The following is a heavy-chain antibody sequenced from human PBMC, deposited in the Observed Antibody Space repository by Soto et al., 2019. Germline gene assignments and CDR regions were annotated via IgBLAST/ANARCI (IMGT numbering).Heavy chain of an antibody. J-gene: IGHJ4*02. V-gene: IGHV3-23*01. D-gene: IGHD2-2*01. CDR2: ISGSGGST. Sequence: GGSLRLSCAASGFTFSSYAMSWVRQAPGKGLEWVSAISGSGGSTYYADSVKGRFTISRDNSKNTLYLQMNSLRAEDTAVYYCAKVKIVVVPAAIRRGYFDYWGQGTLVTVSS. CDR1: GFTFSSYA. CDR3: AKVKIVVVPAAIRRGYFDY.